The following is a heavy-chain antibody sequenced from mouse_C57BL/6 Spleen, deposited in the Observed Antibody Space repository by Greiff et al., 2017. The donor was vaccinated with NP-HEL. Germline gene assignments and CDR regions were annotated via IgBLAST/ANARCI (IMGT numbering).Heavy chain of an antibody. CDR3: ARAPPLRGYFDV. CDR1: GFTFSDYG. CDR2: ISSGSSTI. Sequence: EVMLVESGGGLVKPGGSLKLSCAASGFTFSDYGMHWVRQAPEKGLEWVAYISSGSSTIYYADTVKGRFTISRDNAKNTLFLQMTSLRSEDTAMYYCARAPPLRGYFDVWGTGTTVTVSS. V-gene: IGHV5-17*01. J-gene: IGHJ1*03. D-gene: IGHD1-1*01.